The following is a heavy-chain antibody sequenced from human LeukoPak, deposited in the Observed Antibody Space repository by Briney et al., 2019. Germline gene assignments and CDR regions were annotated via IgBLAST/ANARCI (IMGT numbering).Heavy chain of an antibody. D-gene: IGHD3-22*01. CDR1: GLSVSSTF. V-gene: IGHV3-53*01. J-gene: IGHJ4*02. CDR2: VFGGGGT. Sequence: GGSVRLSCAASGLSVSSTFMSWVRQTPGKGLEWVSSVFGGGGTRYADSVMGRFTISRDNSKSTLYLQMNSLRAEDTAVYYCTRTYTNNAGYYLYWGQGTLVTVCS. CDR3: TRTYTNNAGYYLY.